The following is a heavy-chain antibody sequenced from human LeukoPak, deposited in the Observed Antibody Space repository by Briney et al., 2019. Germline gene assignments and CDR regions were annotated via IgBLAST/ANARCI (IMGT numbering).Heavy chain of an antibody. Sequence: ASVKVSCKASGYIFTGYYIHWVRQAPGQGLEWMGWINPNSGGTNYAQEFQGRVTMTRDTSISTAYMELSRLRSDDTAVYYCARSAAATIDYWGQGTLVTVSS. J-gene: IGHJ4*02. V-gene: IGHV1-2*02. D-gene: IGHD6-13*01. CDR2: INPNSGGT. CDR1: GYIFTGYY. CDR3: ARSAAATIDY.